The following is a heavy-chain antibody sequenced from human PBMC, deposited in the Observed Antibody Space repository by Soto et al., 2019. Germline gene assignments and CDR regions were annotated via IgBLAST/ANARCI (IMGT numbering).Heavy chain of an antibody. CDR2: IIPIIDTT. CDR3: AREPRDRDGFSL. V-gene: IGHV1-69*06. J-gene: IGHJ3*01. Sequence: QVQLVQSGAEVKKPGSSVKVSCKASGGNFNNYAISWVRQAPAQGLQWMGGIIPIIDTTHYAQKLQGRVTISAGRGRTTVYMELTGLTSDDSATYFCAREPRDRDGFSLWGQGTVVTVSS. CDR1: GGNFNNYA. D-gene: IGHD2-21*01.